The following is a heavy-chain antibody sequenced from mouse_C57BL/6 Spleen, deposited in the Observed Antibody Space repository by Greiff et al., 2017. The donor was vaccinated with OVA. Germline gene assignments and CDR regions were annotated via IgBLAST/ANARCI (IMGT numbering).Heavy chain of an antibody. CDR1: GFTFSSYA. J-gene: IGHJ2*01. CDR2: ISDGGSYT. V-gene: IGHV5-4*03. Sequence: EVKLVESGGGLVKPGGSLKLSCAASGFTFSSYAMSWVRQTPEKRLEWVATISDGGSYTYYPDNVKGRFTISRDNAKNNLYLQMSHLKSEDTAMYYCARGDYGSSPFDYWGQGTTLTVSS. CDR3: ARGDYGSSPFDY. D-gene: IGHD1-1*01.